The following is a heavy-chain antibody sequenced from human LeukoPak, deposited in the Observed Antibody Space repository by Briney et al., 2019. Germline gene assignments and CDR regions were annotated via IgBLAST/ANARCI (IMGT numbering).Heavy chain of an antibody. V-gene: IGHV4-59*01. J-gene: IGHJ4*02. CDR2: IYYSGST. CDR3: ARSGGERWYLDY. D-gene: IGHD4-23*01. CDR1: GGSISSYY. Sequence: PSETLSLTCTVSGGSISSYYWSWIRQPPGKGLEWIGYIYYSGSTNYNPSLKSRVTISVDTSKNQFSLKLSSVTAADTAVYYCARSGGERWYLDYWGQGTLVTVSS.